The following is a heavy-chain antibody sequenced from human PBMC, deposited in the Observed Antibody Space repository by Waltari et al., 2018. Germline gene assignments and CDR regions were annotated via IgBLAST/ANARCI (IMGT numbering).Heavy chain of an antibody. Sequence: QVQLQQWGAGLLKPSETLSLTCAVYGGSFSGYYWSWIRQPPGKGLEWIGEINHSGSTNSNPSLKSRVTISVDTSKNQVSLKLSSVTAADTAVYYCAREAGYSSPHGNGMDVWGQGTTVTVSS. CDR3: AREAGYSSPHGNGMDV. CDR2: INHSGST. D-gene: IGHD6-13*01. CDR1: GGSFSGYY. J-gene: IGHJ6*02. V-gene: IGHV4-34*01.